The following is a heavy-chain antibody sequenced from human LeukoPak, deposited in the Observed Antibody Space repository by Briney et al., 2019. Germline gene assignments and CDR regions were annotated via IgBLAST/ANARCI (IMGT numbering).Heavy chain of an antibody. V-gene: IGHV3-48*01. J-gene: IGHJ3*02. CDR2: ISSSSSTI. CDR1: GFTFSSYS. Sequence: GGSLRLSCAASGFTFSSYSMNWVRQAPGKGLEWVSYISSSSSTIYYADSVKGRFTISRDNAKNSLYLQMNSLGAEDTAVYYCARTYSSSWYGAFDIWGQGTMVTVSS. D-gene: IGHD6-13*01. CDR3: ARTYSSSWYGAFDI.